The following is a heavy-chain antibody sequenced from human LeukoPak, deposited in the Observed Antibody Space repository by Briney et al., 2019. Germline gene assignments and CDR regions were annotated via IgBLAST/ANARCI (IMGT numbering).Heavy chain of an antibody. J-gene: IGHJ4*02. CDR1: GFTFSGFA. CDR3: AKGGQSFITVTDFDY. CDR2: ISYDGSNE. D-gene: IGHD3-10*01. V-gene: IGHV3-30*18. Sequence: GGSLRLSCAASGFTFSGFAMHWVRQAPGKGLEWVSVISYDGSNEYYADSVKGRFTISRDNSKNTLYLQMNSLRTEDTAVYYCAKGGQSFITVTDFDYWGQGTLVTVSS.